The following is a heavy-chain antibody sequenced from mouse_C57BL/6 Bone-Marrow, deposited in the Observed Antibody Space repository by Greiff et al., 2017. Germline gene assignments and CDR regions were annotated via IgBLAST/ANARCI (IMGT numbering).Heavy chain of an antibody. D-gene: IGHD2-4*01. Sequence: VKVVESGPGLVQPSQSLSITCTVSGFSLTSYGVHWVRQSPGKGLEWLGVIWSGGSTDYNAAFISRLSISKDNSKSQVFFKMNSLQADDTAIYYCARIYYDYGYAMDYWGQGTSVTVSS. V-gene: IGHV2-2*01. CDR2: IWSGGST. CDR1: GFSLTSYG. J-gene: IGHJ4*01. CDR3: ARIYYDYGYAMDY.